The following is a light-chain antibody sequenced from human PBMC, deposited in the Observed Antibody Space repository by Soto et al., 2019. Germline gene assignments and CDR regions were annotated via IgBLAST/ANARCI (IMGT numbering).Light chain of an antibody. CDR2: DAS. V-gene: IGKV3-11*01. J-gene: IGKJ1*01. CDR3: QKRSNWPQT. CDR1: QSVSSY. Sequence: VLTQSPATLSLPPGERATLSCRASQSVSSYFAWYQQKPGQAHRLIIYDASNRATGIQDRFSGSGSGTDFTLTIRSLEPEEFAVYYCQKRSNWPQTVGQGTQLDIK.